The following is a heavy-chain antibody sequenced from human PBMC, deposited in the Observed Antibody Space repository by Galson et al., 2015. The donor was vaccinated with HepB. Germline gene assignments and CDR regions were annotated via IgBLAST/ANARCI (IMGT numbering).Heavy chain of an antibody. Sequence: PALVKPTQTLTLTCTFSGFSLSTSGVGVGWIRQPPGKALEWLAVIYWDDDKRYSPSLKSRLTITKDTSKNQVVLTMTNMDPVDTATYYCAHISMGLFDYWGQGTLVTVSS. J-gene: IGHJ4*02. V-gene: IGHV2-5*02. CDR3: AHISMGLFDY. D-gene: IGHD2/OR15-2a*01. CDR1: GFSLSTSGVG. CDR2: IYWDDDK.